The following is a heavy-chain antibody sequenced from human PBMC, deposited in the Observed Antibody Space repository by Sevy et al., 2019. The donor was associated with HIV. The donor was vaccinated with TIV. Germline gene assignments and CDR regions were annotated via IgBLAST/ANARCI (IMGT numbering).Heavy chain of an antibody. V-gene: IGHV3-21*01. J-gene: IGHJ4*02. D-gene: IGHD3-22*01. CDR3: ATTAFRDSSGYYGH. CDR1: GFTFSSYS. Sequence: GGSLRLSCAASGFTFSSYSMNWVPQAPGKGLEWVSSISSSSSYIYYADSVKGRFTISRDNAKNSLYLQMNSLRAEDTAVYYCATTAFRDSSGYYGHWGQGTLVTVSS. CDR2: ISSSSSYI.